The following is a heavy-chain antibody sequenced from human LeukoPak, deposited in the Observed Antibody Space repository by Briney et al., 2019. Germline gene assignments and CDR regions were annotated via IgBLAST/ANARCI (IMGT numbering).Heavy chain of an antibody. J-gene: IGHJ4*02. CDR1: GFTFSSYA. CDR3: ATGSSISSLTTFAY. CDR2: IAYDGSNK. Sequence: GRSLRLSCAASGFTFSSYAMHWLREAPGKGLEWVALIAYDGSNKYYADSVKGRFTISRENSKNTLYLQMNSLRAEDTAVYYCATGSSISSLTTFAYWGQGTLVTVSS. D-gene: IGHD4/OR15-4a*01. V-gene: IGHV3-30*01.